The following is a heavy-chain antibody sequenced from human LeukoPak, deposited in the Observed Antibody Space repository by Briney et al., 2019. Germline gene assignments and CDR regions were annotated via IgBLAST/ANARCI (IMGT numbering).Heavy chain of an antibody. D-gene: IGHD3-16*02. Sequence: PGGSLRLSCAASGFTFSSYSMNWVRQAPGKGLEWVSSISSSSSYIYYADSVKGRFTISRDNAKNSLYLQMNSLRAEDTAVYYCARAYDYVWGSYRYPGAFDIWGQGTMVTVSS. CDR3: ARAYDYVWGSYRYPGAFDI. V-gene: IGHV3-21*01. J-gene: IGHJ3*02. CDR2: ISSSSSYI. CDR1: GFTFSSYS.